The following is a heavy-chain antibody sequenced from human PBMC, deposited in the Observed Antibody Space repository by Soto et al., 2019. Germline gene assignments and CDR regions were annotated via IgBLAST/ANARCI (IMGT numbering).Heavy chain of an antibody. Sequence: GGSLRLSCAASGFTFSSYGMHWVRQAPGKGLEWVAVISYDGSNKYYADSVKGRFTISRDNSKNTLYLQMNSLRAEDTAVYYCAKFRQQQLVISYWGQGTLVTVSS. D-gene: IGHD6-13*01. CDR2: ISYDGSNK. J-gene: IGHJ4*02. CDR1: GFTFSSYG. V-gene: IGHV3-30*18. CDR3: AKFRQQQLVISY.